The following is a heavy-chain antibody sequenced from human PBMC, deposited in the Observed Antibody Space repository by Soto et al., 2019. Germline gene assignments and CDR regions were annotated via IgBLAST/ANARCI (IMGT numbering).Heavy chain of an antibody. V-gene: IGHV3-7*01. CDR2: IKQDGSHK. Sequence: DVQLVESGGGLVQPGGSLRLSCVTSGFTFSNFWMSWARQAPGKGLEWVANIKQDGSHKYYVPSVKGRFTISRGNAKNSLYLQMNSLTAEDAAVYYCATSAGSPWNYWGQGSLVAVS. CDR1: GFTFSNFW. J-gene: IGHJ4*02. CDR3: ATSAGSPWNY. D-gene: IGHD1-1*01.